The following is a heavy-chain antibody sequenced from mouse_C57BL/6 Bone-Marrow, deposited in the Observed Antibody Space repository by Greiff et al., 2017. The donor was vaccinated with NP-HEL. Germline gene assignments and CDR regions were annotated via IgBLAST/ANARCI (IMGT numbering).Heavy chain of an antibody. V-gene: IGHV1-81*01. CDR1: GYTFTSYG. Sequence: QVQLQQSGAELARPGASVKLSCKASGYTFTSYGISWVKQRTGQGLEWIGEIYPRSGNTYYNEKFKGKATLTADKSSSTAYMALRSLTSEDSAVYFCARWSGYYLFDYWGQGTTLTVSS. CDR2: IYPRSGNT. D-gene: IGHD2-3*01. CDR3: ARWSGYYLFDY. J-gene: IGHJ2*01.